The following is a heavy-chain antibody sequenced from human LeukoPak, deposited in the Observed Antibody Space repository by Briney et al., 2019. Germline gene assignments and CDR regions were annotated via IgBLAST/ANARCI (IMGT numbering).Heavy chain of an antibody. CDR2: INSDGSTT. CDR1: GFTFRSYG. V-gene: IGHV3-74*01. J-gene: IGHJ4*02. Sequence: GGSLGLSCAASGFTFRSYGMHWVRHGPGKGLVWVSRINSDGSTTNYAEAVRGRFTTSRDNAKNTLYLKMNSLRAEETAVYYCVRVDAGYWGQGTPVTVSS. CDR3: VRVDAGY. D-gene: IGHD2-2*03.